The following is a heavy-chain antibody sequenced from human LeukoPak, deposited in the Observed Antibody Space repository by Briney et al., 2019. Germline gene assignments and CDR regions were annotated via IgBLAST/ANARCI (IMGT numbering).Heavy chain of an antibody. V-gene: IGHV3-7*01. CDR2: IKRDGSEK. CDR1: GFTFSLYW. CDR3: AREMDYYDSRPIDY. D-gene: IGHD3-22*01. Sequence: PGGSLRLSCAASGFTFSLYWMSWVRQAPGKGLEWVANIKRDGSEKDYVDSVKGRFTISRDNAKNSLYLQMNSLRAEDTAVYYCAREMDYYDSRPIDYWGQGTLVTVSS. J-gene: IGHJ4*02.